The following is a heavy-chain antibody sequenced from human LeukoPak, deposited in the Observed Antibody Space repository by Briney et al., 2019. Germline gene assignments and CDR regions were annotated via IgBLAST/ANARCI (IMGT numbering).Heavy chain of an antibody. V-gene: IGHV3-33*01. Sequence: PGGSLRLSCAASGFTFSSYGMHWVRQAPGKGLEWVAVIWYDGSNKYYADSVKGRFTISRDNSKNTLYLQMNSLRAEDTAVYYCARENYYGSGSYYSLFFDYWGQGTLVTVSS. D-gene: IGHD3-10*01. CDR3: ARENYYGSGSYYSLFFDY. CDR2: IWYDGSNK. J-gene: IGHJ4*02. CDR1: GFTFSSYG.